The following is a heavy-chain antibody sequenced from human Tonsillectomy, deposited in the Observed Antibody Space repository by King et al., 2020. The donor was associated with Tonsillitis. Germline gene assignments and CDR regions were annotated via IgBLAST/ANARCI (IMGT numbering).Heavy chain of an antibody. D-gene: IGHD3-16*01. CDR1: GFTFSSYS. Sequence: QLVQSGGGLVKPGGSLRLSCAASGFTFSSYSMNWFRQAPGKGLEWVSSISSSSSYIYYADSVKCRFTISRDNAKNSLYLQMNSLRAEDTAVYYCARWGTSDGMDVWGQGTTVTVSS. CDR2: ISSSSSYI. J-gene: IGHJ6*02. V-gene: IGHV3-21*01. CDR3: ARWGTSDGMDV.